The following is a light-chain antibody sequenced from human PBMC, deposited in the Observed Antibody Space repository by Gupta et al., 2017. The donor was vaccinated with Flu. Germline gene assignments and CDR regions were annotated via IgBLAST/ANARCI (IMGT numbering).Light chain of an antibody. J-gene: IGKJ1*01. CDR1: QSIGTY. CDR2: QAS. V-gene: IGKV1-5*03. CDR3: QQDNTYAWT. Sequence: DIQMTQSPSTLSASVGDRVTITCRASQSIGTYLAWYQQIPGKAPKLLIYQASSLESGVPSRFSGSGSETEFTLTISGLQPDDFASYYCQQDNTYAWTFGQGTKVEI.